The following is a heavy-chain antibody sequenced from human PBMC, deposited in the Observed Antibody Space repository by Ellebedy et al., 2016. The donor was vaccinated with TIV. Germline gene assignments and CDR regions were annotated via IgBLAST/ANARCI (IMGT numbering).Heavy chain of an antibody. CDR3: AREYCYDTTGFDN. J-gene: IGHJ4*02. D-gene: IGHD2-2*01. Sequence: GESLKISCTASGFNFNSYAMHWVRQAPGKGLEYVSSISTNGNSKYYADSAKDRFLIFRDNSRNTVFLQMDRLRTEDTAVYFCAREYCYDTTGFDNWGQGTQVSVSS. CDR1: GFNFNSYA. V-gene: IGHV3-64*02. CDR2: ISTNGNSK.